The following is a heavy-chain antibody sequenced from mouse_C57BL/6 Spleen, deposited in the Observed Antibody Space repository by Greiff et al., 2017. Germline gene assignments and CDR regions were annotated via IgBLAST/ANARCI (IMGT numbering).Heavy chain of an antibody. CDR1: GYSITSGYY. CDR3: ARYIGAMDY. CDR2: ISYDGSN. V-gene: IGHV3-6*01. J-gene: IGHJ4*01. Sequence: EVQLQESGPGLVKPSQSLSLTCSVTGYSITSGYYWNWIRQFPGNKLEWMGYISYDGSNNYNPSLKNRISITRDPSKNQFFLKLNSVTTEDTATYYCARYIGAMDYWGQGTSVTVSS.